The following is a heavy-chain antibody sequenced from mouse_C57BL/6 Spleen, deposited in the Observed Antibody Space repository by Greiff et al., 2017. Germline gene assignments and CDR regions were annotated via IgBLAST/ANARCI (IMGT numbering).Heavy chain of an antibody. J-gene: IGHJ2*01. V-gene: IGHV1-80*01. CDR2: IYPGDGDT. D-gene: IGHD2-3*01. CDR3: ARSGLADGYFDY. CDR1: GYAFSSYW. Sequence: QVQLQQSGAELVKPGASVKISCKASGYAFSSYWMNWVKQRPGKGLEWIGQIYPGDGDTNYNGKFKGKATLTADKSSSTAYMQLSSLTSEDSAVYFCARSGLADGYFDYWGQGTTLTVSS.